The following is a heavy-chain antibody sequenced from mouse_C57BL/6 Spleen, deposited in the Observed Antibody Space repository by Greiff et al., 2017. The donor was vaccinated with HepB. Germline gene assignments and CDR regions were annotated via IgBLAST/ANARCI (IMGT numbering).Heavy chain of an antibody. CDR1: GFSLTSYG. CDR3: AIDGYYPYYYAMDY. D-gene: IGHD2-3*01. J-gene: IGHJ4*01. V-gene: IGHV2-5*01. CDR2: IWRGGST. Sequence: VQVVESGPGLVQPSQSLSITCTVSGFSLTSYGVHWVRQSPGKGLEWLGVIWRGGSTDYNAAFMSRLSITKDNSKSQVFFKMNSLQADDTAIYYCAIDGYYPYYYAMDYWGQGTSVTVSS.